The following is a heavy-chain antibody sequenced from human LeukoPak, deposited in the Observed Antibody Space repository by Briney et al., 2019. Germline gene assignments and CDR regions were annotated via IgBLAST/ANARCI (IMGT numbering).Heavy chain of an antibody. Sequence: SVKVSCKASGGTFSSYAISWVRQAPGQGLEWMGGIIPIFGTANYAQKFQGRVTITTDESTSTAYMELSSLRSEDTAVYYCAGSDCSSTSCYTGAFDIWGQGTMVTVSS. CDR2: IIPIFGTA. CDR3: AGSDCSSTSCYTGAFDI. CDR1: GGTFSSYA. J-gene: IGHJ3*02. V-gene: IGHV1-69*05. D-gene: IGHD2-2*02.